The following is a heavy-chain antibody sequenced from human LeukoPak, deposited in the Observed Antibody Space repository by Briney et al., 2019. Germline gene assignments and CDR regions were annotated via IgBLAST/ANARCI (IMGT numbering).Heavy chain of an antibody. CDR2: IYYSGGT. J-gene: IGHJ4*02. V-gene: IGHV4-59*08. Sequence: SETLSLTCTVSGGSFTSYYCNWVRQPPGRGLEWIGYIYYSGGTNYNPSLESRVTISLDTAKNQFSLKLRSVTAEDTAVYYCATTGATSPSSASWFNIEYWGQGTLVPVSS. CDR3: ATTGATSPSSASWFNIEY. D-gene: IGHD6-13*01. CDR1: GGSFTSYY.